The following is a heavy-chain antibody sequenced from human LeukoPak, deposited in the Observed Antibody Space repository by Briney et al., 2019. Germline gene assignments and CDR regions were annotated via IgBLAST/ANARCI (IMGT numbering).Heavy chain of an antibody. CDR1: GFSITSGFY. CDR3: AASKGSYNWFDP. Sequence: PSETLSLTCTVSGFSITSGFYWGWIRQPPGKGLEWIGSIYHSGSTYYNPSLKGRVTISVDTSKNQFFLKLSSVTAADTAMYYCAASKGSYNWFDPWGQGTLVTVSS. J-gene: IGHJ5*02. CDR2: IYHSGST. V-gene: IGHV4-38-2*02.